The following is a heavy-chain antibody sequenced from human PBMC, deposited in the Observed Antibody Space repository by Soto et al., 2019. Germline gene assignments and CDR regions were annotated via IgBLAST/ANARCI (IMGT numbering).Heavy chain of an antibody. CDR2: IKQDGTDN. CDR1: GFSFANYW. D-gene: IGHD2-2*03. Sequence: WGSLRLSCAATGFSFANYWMTWVRQAPGQGLEWVASIKQDGTDNYYVNSVQGRFTISRDNAKNSVDLHMNSLRAEDAAVYYCARGGDTGYRSFNYWGQGTLVTVSS. V-gene: IGHV3-7*04. CDR3: ARGGDTGYRSFNY. J-gene: IGHJ4*02.